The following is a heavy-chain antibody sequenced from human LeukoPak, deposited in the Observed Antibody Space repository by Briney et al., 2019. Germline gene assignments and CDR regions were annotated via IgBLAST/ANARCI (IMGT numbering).Heavy chain of an antibody. Sequence: SETLSLTCTVSGGSISSGGYYWSWIRQHPGKGLEWIGYIYYSGSTYYNPPLKSRVTISVDTSKNQFSLKLSSVTAADTAVYYCARGPRYYYDSSGYYELDYWGQGTLVTVSS. CDR1: GGSISSGGYY. CDR2: IYYSGST. J-gene: IGHJ4*02. D-gene: IGHD3-22*01. V-gene: IGHV4-31*03. CDR3: ARGPRYYYDSSGYYELDY.